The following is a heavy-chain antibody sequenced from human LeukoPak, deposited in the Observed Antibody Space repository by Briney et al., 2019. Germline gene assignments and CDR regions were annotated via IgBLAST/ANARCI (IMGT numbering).Heavy chain of an antibody. Sequence: GGSLRLSCAASGFTVSSNYMSWVRQAPGKGLEWVSVIYSGGSTYYADSVKGRFTISRDNSKNTLYLQMNSLRAEDTAVYYCVRDGRIDSWGYYYYMDVWGKGTTVTVSS. V-gene: IGHV3-53*01. CDR2: IYSGGST. D-gene: IGHD2-15*01. CDR3: VRDGRIDSWGYYYYMDV. J-gene: IGHJ6*03. CDR1: GFTVSSNY.